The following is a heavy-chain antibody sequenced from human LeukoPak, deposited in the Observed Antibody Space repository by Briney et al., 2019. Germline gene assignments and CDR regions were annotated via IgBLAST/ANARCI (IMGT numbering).Heavy chain of an antibody. J-gene: IGHJ5*02. CDR1: GGSISSYY. CDR2: IYYSGST. V-gene: IGHV4-59*01. D-gene: IGHD3-22*01. Sequence: SETLSLTCTVSGGSISSYYWSGIRQPPGKGLEGIGYIYYSGSTNYKPSLKSRVTISVVTCKYQVSVKLASVTPAGPAVYYCVRISHYYDSSGYFSFLFDPWGQGTLVTVSS. CDR3: VRISHYYDSSGYFSFLFDP.